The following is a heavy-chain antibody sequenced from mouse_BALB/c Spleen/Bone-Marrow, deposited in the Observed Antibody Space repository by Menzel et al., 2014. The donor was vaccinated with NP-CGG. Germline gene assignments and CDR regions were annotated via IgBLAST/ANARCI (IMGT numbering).Heavy chain of an antibody. CDR3: TRSLIYYAMDY. J-gene: IGHJ4*01. Sequence: QVQLQQPGAELVKPGASVKLSCKASGYTFTSYNMYWVKQRPGQGLEWIGEINPSNGGTNFNEKFKSKATLTVDKSSSTAYMQLSSLTSADYAVYYCTRSLIYYAMDYWGQGTPVTVSS. V-gene: IGHV1S81*02. CDR1: GYTFTSYN. CDR2: INPSNGGT. D-gene: IGHD6-5*01.